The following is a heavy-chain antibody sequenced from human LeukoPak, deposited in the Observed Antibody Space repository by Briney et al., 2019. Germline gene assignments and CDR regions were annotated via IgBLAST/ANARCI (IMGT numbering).Heavy chain of an antibody. Sequence: SETLSLTCSVSGGSISNYYWSWIRQSPGKGPEWIGYIYYSGSTYYNPSLKSRVTISVDTSKNQFSLKLSSVTAADTAVYYCARERGDYFDYWGQGPWSPSPQ. CDR3: ARERGDYFDY. CDR2: IYYSGST. J-gene: IGHJ4*02. V-gene: IGHV4-59*12. D-gene: IGHD3-10*01. CDR1: GGSISNYY.